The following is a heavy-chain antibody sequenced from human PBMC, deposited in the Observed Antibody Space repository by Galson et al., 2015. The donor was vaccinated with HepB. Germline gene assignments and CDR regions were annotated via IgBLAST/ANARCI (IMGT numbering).Heavy chain of an antibody. V-gene: IGHV7-4-1*02. CDR2: INTNTGNP. J-gene: IGHJ1*01. CDR3: ARDWTAGNLGYFQH. D-gene: IGHD6-13*01. Sequence: SVKVSCKASGYTFTSYAMNWVRQAPGQGLEWMGWINTNTGNPTYAQGFTGRFVFSLDTSVSTAYLQISSLKAEDTAVYYCARDWTAGNLGYFQHWGQGTLVTVSS. CDR1: GYTFTSYA.